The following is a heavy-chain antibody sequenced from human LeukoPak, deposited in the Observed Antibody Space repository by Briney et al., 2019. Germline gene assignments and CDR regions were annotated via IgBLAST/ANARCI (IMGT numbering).Heavy chain of an antibody. CDR2: INWNGGST. V-gene: IGHV3-20*04. J-gene: IGHJ6*03. CDR3: ARDRRVTIFGVVISYMDV. D-gene: IGHD3-3*01. Sequence: GGSLRLSCAASGFTVSSNYMSWVRQAPGKGLEWVSGINWNGGSTGYADSVKGRFTISRDNAKNSLYLQMNSLRAEDTALYYCARDRRVTIFGVVISYMDVWGKGTTVTVSS. CDR1: GFTVSSNY.